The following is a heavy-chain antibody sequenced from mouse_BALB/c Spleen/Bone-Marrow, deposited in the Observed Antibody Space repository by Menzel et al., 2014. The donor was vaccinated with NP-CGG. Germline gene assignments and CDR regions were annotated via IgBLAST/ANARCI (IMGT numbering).Heavy chain of an antibody. CDR2: IAPGSGST. CDR1: GYTFTSYW. V-gene: IGHV1S41*01. Sequence: DLVKPAASVKLSCKASGYTFTSYWINWIKQRPGQGLEWIGRIAPGSGSTYYNEMFKGKATLIVDTSSSTAYIQLSSLSSEDSAVYFCARGGLHYFDYWGQGTTLTVSS. D-gene: IGHD3-3*01. CDR3: ARGGLHYFDY. J-gene: IGHJ2*01.